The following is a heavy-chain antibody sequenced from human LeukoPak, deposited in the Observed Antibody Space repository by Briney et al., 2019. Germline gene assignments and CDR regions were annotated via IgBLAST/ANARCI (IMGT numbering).Heavy chain of an antibody. Sequence: GESLKISCKGSGYSFTSYWIGWVRQMPGKGLGWMGIIYPGDSDTRYSPSFQGQVTISADKSISTAYLQWSSLKASDTAMYYCARRIAGYSSSWSVGFDYWGQGTLVTVSS. V-gene: IGHV5-51*01. D-gene: IGHD6-13*01. CDR1: GYSFTSYW. J-gene: IGHJ4*02. CDR2: IYPGDSDT. CDR3: ARRIAGYSSSWSVGFDY.